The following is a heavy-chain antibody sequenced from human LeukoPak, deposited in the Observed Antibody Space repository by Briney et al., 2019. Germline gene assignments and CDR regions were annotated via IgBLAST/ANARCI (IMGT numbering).Heavy chain of an antibody. CDR3: ARDRSRYSYGPYSSSWYWDAFDI. D-gene: IGHD6-13*01. V-gene: IGHV4-38-2*02. CDR1: GYSISSGYY. CDR2: IYQSGST. J-gene: IGHJ3*02. Sequence: SETLSLTCTVSGYSISSGYYWGWIRQSPGKGLEWIGSIYQSGSTYHNPSLKSRVTISIDTSKNQFSLKLSSVTAADTAVYYCARDRSRYSYGPYSSSWYWDAFDIWGQGTMVTVSS.